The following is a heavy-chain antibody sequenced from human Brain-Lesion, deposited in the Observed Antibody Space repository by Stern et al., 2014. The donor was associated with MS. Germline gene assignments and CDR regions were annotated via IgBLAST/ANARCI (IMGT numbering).Heavy chain of an antibody. D-gene: IGHD3-22*01. V-gene: IGHV4-59*01. CDR3: ARAFSDYHDSTPGY. Sequence: VQLLESGPGLVKPSETLSLTCTVSYDSISSYYWTWLRQPPGKGLEWIGYINYRRNPNYNLALKSRVTISVDTSKNQFSLKLTSVTAADTAVYYCARAFSDYHDSTPGYWGQGTLVTVSS. J-gene: IGHJ4*02. CDR2: INYRRNP. CDR1: YDSISSYY.